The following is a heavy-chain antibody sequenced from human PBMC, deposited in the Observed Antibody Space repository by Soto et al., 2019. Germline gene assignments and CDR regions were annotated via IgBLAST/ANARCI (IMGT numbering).Heavy chain of an antibody. J-gene: IGHJ6*02. CDR1: GGTFSSYA. V-gene: IGHV1-69*13. Sequence: SVKVSCKASGGTFSSYAISWVRQAPGQGLEWMGGIIPIFGTANYAQRFQGRVTITADESTSTAYMELSSLRSEDTAVYYCVRGDIVLMVYAIPQNYYYYGMDVWGQGTTVTVSS. CDR3: VRGDIVLMVYAIPQNYYYYGMDV. CDR2: IIPIFGTA. D-gene: IGHD2-8*01.